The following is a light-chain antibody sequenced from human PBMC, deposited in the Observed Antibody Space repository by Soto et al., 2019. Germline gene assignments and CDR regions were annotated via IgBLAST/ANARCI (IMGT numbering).Light chain of an antibody. CDR2: NNN. CDR3: AAWDDGLNGVL. CDR1: SSNIGSNT. Sequence: QSVLTQPPSASGTPGQRVTISCSGSSSNIGSNTVNWYHQLPGTAPKLLISNNNQRPSGVPDRFSGSKSGTSVSLAISGLQSEDEADYYCAAWDDGLNGVLFGGGTKLTVL. V-gene: IGLV1-44*01. J-gene: IGLJ3*02.